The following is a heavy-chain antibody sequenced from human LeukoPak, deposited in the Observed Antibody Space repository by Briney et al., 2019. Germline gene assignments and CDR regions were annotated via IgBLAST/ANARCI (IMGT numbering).Heavy chain of an antibody. D-gene: IGHD6-19*01. Sequence: GGSLRLSCAASGFTFSNAWMSWVRQAPGKGLEWVAVISYDGSNKYYADSVKGRFTISRDNSKNTLYLQMDSLRAEDTAVYYCAKDLAVALGLLGNWGQGTLVTVSS. J-gene: IGHJ4*02. V-gene: IGHV3-30*18. CDR1: GFTFSNAW. CDR2: ISYDGSNK. CDR3: AKDLAVALGLLGN.